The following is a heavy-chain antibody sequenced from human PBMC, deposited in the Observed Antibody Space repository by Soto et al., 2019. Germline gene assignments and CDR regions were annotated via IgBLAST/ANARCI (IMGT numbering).Heavy chain of an antibody. J-gene: IGHJ3*02. D-gene: IGHD3-9*01. V-gene: IGHV4-59*01. Sequence: SETLSLTCTVSGGSISSYYWSWIRQPPGKGLEWIGYIYYSGSTNYNPSLKSRVTISVDTSKNQFSLKLSSVTAADTAVYFCATPLILTGYYTHDVFDIGATGKMVTV. CDR2: IYYSGST. CDR3: ATPLILTGYYTHDVFDI. CDR1: GGSISSYY.